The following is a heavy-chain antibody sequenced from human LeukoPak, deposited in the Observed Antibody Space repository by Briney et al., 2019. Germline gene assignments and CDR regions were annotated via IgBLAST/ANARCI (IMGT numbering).Heavy chain of an antibody. CDR1: GFTFSSYW. J-gene: IGHJ4*02. CDR3: ARGFGSGSSHLGY. D-gene: IGHD3-10*01. V-gene: IGHV3-74*01. Sequence: GRSLRLSCAASGFTFSSYWMHWVRQAPGKGLVWVSRINSDGRSTSYADSVKGRFTISRDNAKNTLYLQVNSLRAEDTAVYYCARGFGSGSSHLGYWGQGTLVTVSS. CDR2: INSDGRST.